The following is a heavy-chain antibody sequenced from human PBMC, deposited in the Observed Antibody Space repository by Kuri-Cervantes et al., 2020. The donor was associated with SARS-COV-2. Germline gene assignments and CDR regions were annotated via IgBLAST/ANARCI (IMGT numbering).Heavy chain of an antibody. Sequence: GGSLRLSCAASGFTFSSYAMSWVRQAPGKGLECVSAISGSGGSTYYADSVKGRFTISRDNSKNTLYLQMNSLRAEDTAVYYCAKDPRVIIAAAGDGYWGQGTLVTVSS. V-gene: IGHV3-23*01. CDR2: ISGSGGST. D-gene: IGHD6-13*01. CDR3: AKDPRVIIAAAGDGY. J-gene: IGHJ4*02. CDR1: GFTFSSYA.